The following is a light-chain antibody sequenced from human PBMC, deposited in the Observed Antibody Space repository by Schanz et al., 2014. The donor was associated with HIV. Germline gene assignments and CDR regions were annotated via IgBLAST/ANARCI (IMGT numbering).Light chain of an antibody. Sequence: QSALTQPASVSGSPGQSITISCTGVSSDVGGHNYVSWYQQHPGRAPQLMIYDVTYRPSGVSDRFSGSKSGNTASLTISGLQAEDEADYYCSSSSTTTCVFGGGTKVTVL. CDR3: SSSSTTTCV. CDR1: SSDVGGHNY. CDR2: DVT. J-gene: IGLJ3*02. V-gene: IGLV2-14*03.